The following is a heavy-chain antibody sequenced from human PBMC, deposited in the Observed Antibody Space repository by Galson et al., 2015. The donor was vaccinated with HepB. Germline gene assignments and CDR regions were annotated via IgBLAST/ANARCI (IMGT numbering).Heavy chain of an antibody. CDR1: GFTFSSYS. CDR2: IGSSSSYI. Sequence: SLRLSCAASGFTFSSYSMNWVRQAPGKGLEWVSSIGSSSSYIYYADSVKGRFTISRDNAKNSLYLQMNSLRAEDTAVYYCARTLGKRIPPWWPWGQGTLVTVSS. D-gene: IGHD2-15*01. CDR3: ARTLGKRIPPWWP. J-gene: IGHJ5*02. V-gene: IGHV3-21*01.